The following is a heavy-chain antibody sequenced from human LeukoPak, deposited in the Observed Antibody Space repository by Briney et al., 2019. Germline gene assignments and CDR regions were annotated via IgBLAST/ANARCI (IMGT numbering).Heavy chain of an antibody. CDR1: GFTFXXXX. D-gene: IGHD1-26*01. CDR2: XTNSGSGK. Sequence: PGGSXXLSCAASGFTFXXXXINXXXQXXGXGXEXXSXXTNSGSGKYYADSVKGRFTISRDNAKNSLYLQMNSLRAEDTAVYYCARVRRGSPRGNWFDPWGQGTLVTVSS. J-gene: IGHJ5*02. CDR3: ARVRRGSPRGNWFDP. V-gene: IGHV3-11*04.